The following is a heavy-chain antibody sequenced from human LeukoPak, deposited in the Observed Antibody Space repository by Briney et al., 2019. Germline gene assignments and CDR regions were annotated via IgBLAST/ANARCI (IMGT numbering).Heavy chain of an antibody. CDR3: ARIGAEHYYYGMDV. Sequence: GGSLRLSCAASGFTFSSYAMHWVRQAPGKGLERVAVIWYDGSNKYYADSVKGRFTISRDNSKNTLYLQMNSLRAEDTAVYYCARIGAEHYYYGMDVWGQGTTVTVSS. V-gene: IGHV3-33*08. CDR1: GFTFSSYA. D-gene: IGHD3-10*01. J-gene: IGHJ6*02. CDR2: IWYDGSNK.